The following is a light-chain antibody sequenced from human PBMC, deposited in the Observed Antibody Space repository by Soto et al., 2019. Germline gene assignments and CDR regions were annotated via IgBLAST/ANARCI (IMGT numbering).Light chain of an antibody. CDR2: CAS. Sequence: EIVLTQSPGTLSLTPGERATLSCRASQSVSSNYLPWYQQKPGQAPGLLIHCASSRATGIPDRFSGSGSGTDFTLTISRLEPEDVAVYYCHQYGTTPWTFGQGTKVDIK. J-gene: IGKJ1*01. CDR3: HQYGTTPWT. V-gene: IGKV3-20*01. CDR1: QSVSSNY.